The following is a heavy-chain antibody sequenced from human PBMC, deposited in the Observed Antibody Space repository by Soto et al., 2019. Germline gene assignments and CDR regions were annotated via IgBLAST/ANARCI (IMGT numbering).Heavy chain of an antibody. J-gene: IGHJ3*02. Sequence: QVHLVQSGAEVKKPGSSVKVSCKASGGTFSSYTISWVRQAPGQGLEWMGRIIPILGIANYAQKFQGRVTITADKSTSTAYMELSSLRSEDTAVYYCAAPSSIAARLTAFDIWGQGTMVTVSS. D-gene: IGHD6-6*01. CDR1: GGTFSSYT. CDR3: AAPSSIAARLTAFDI. CDR2: IIPILGIA. V-gene: IGHV1-69*02.